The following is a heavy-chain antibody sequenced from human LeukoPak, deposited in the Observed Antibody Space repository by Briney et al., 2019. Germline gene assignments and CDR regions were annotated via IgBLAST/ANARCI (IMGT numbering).Heavy chain of an antibody. D-gene: IGHD2-2*02. CDR1: RDSLSSYY. V-gene: IGHV4-4*07. Sequence: PSETLFLTCSVSRDSLSSYYGSWIRQPAGKGQEWIGRIYTSGSTNSNPSLKSRVAMSVDTSKNQFSLKLSSVTAADTGVYYCASGVIGYCSSTSCYTNKRNDAFDIWGQGTMVTVSS. CDR3: ASGVIGYCSSTSCYTNKRNDAFDI. CDR2: IYTSGST. J-gene: IGHJ3*02.